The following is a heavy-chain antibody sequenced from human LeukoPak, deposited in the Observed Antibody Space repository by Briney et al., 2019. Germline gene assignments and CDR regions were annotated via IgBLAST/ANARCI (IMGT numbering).Heavy chain of an antibody. D-gene: IGHD6-19*01. CDR3: VWDEGQSFDY. J-gene: IGHJ4*02. CDR2: VNSDGSST. CDR1: GFTFRRYW. Sequence: GGYLRLSCAASGFTFRRYWMHWVRQAPGKGLVWVSRVNSDGSSTSYGDSVKGRFTISRDNAKNTLSLQMNSLRAEDTAVYYCVWDEGQSFDYWGQGSLVTVSS. V-gene: IGHV3-74*01.